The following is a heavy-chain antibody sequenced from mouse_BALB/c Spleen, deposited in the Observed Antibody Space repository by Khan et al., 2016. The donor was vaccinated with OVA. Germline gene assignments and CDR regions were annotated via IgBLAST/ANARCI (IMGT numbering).Heavy chain of an antibody. Sequence: EVQLQESGPELVRPGASVKISCKASGYSFTGYFMNWVMQSHGKSLEWIGRINPHIGETFYNQRFKDKATSTVDESSSTAHMGLRSLASEDSAVYYCTRIYRSDFDYWGQGTTLTVSS. CDR2: INPHIGET. V-gene: IGHV1-20*02. CDR3: TRIYRSDFDY. D-gene: IGHD1-1*01. J-gene: IGHJ2*01. CDR1: GYSFTGYF.